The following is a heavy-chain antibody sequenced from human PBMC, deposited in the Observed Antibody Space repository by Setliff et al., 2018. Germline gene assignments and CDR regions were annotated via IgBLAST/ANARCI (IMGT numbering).Heavy chain of an antibody. Sequence: SETLSLTCTVSGASITSGTYYWGWIRQPPGKGLEWIGRIHYSGTTYSNASLVSRLTISVDTSKNQFSLKLTSVTAADTAVYYCARTGTYRYLDYWGRGTLVTVSS. V-gene: IGHV4-39*01. D-gene: IGHD1-1*01. CDR3: ARTGTYRYLDY. CDR1: GASITSGTYY. CDR2: IHYSGTT. J-gene: IGHJ4*02.